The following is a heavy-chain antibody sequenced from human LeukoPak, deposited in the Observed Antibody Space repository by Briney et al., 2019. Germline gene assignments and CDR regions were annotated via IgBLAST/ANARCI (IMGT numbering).Heavy chain of an antibody. J-gene: IGHJ4*02. CDR2: IRGSSGAA. CDR1: GFTFSNYA. CDR3: VKGCTDYVTVFAS. Sequence: GGSLRLSCAASGFTFSNYALNWVRKAPGKGLEWVSGIRGSSGAAYYADSVKGRFTISRDNSKSTLYLQMNSLRAEDMAVYYCVKGCTDYVTVFASWGRGTLVIVSS. V-gene: IGHV3-23*01. D-gene: IGHD4-17*01.